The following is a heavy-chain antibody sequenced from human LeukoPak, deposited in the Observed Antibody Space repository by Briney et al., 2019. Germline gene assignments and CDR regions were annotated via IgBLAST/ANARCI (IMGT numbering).Heavy chain of an antibody. CDR3: AREGYYDILTGYYYYYYMDV. CDR2: IIPIFGTA. D-gene: IGHD3-9*01. J-gene: IGHJ6*03. CDR1: GGTFSSYA. V-gene: IGHV1-69*06. Sequence: SVKVSCKASGGTFSSYAISWVRQAPGQGLEWMGGIIPIFGTANYAQKFQGRVTITADKSTSTAYMELSSLRSEDTAVYYCAREGYYDILTGYYYYYYMDVWGKGTTVTISS.